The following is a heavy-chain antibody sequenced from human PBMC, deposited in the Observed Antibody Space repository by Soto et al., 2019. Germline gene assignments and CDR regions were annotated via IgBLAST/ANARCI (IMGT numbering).Heavy chain of an antibody. J-gene: IGHJ4*02. CDR1: GGSISSSSYY. D-gene: IGHD6-13*01. CDR2: IFYIGST. Sequence: SETLSLTCTVSGGSISSSSYYWGWIRQPPGKGLEWIGSIFYIGSTYYNPSLKSRVTISVDTSKNQFSLKLSSVTAADTAVYYCARRAGGSSRGIAAAGKLFDYWGQGTLVTVSS. CDR3: ARRAGGSSRGIAAAGKLFDY. V-gene: IGHV4-39*01.